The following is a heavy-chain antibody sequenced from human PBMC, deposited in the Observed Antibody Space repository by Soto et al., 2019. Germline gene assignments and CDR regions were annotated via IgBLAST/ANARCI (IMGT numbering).Heavy chain of an antibody. CDR1: GGSISSYY. CDR2: IYYSGST. J-gene: IGHJ6*03. V-gene: IGHV4-59*01. CDR3: ARAQSCSGGSCYSLDYYYYYMDA. D-gene: IGHD2-15*01. Sequence: PSETLSLTCTVSGGSISSYYWSWIRQPPGKGLEWIGYIYYSGSTNYNPSLKSRVTISVDTSKNQFSLKLSSVTAADTAVYYCARAQSCSGGSCYSLDYYYYYMDAWGKGTTVTVSS.